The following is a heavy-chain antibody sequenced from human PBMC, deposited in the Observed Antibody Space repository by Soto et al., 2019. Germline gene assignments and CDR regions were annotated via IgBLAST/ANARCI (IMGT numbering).Heavy chain of an antibody. CDR3: AKERAQTYGVPSLFDC. CDR1: GFTFSSYA. Sequence: GGSLRLSCAASGFTFSSYAMSWVRQAPGKGLEWVSASSGSGGSTNYEDTVKGRVTISRDNSKNTLYLQMNSVRAEDTAVYYGAKERAQTYGVPSLFDCWGQGTLVTVSS. D-gene: IGHD4-17*01. CDR2: SSGSGGST. J-gene: IGHJ5*01. V-gene: IGHV3-23*01.